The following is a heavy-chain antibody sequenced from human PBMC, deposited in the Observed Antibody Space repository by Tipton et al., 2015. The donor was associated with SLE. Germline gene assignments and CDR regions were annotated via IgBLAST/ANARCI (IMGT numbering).Heavy chain of an antibody. D-gene: IGHD3-22*01. CDR3: AKEGRYYDSSGYYYFDY. CDR2: ISGSGGST. CDR1: GFTFSSYA. J-gene: IGHJ4*02. Sequence: GSLRLSCAASGFTFSSYAMSWVRQAPGKGLEWVSVISGSGGSTYYADSVKGRFTISRDNSKNTLYLQMNSLRAEDTAVYYCAKEGRYYDSSGYYYFDYWGQGTLVTVSS. V-gene: IGHV3-23*01.